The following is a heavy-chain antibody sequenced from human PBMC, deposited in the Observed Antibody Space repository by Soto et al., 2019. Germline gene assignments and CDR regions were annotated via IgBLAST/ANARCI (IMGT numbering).Heavy chain of an antibody. CDR1: GFTFSTYY. J-gene: IGHJ4*02. Sequence: QVQLVESGGGSIKPGESLRLSCAASGFTFSTYYMAWIRQPPGKGLEWVSYISSRHNPTYYADSVKGRFTISRDNAKNSLYLHMTSRRADDTAVYYCVRDKDGTYNFDYWGQGTLVTVSS. V-gene: IGHV3-11*01. CDR2: ISSRHNPT. D-gene: IGHD1-26*01. CDR3: VRDKDGTYNFDY.